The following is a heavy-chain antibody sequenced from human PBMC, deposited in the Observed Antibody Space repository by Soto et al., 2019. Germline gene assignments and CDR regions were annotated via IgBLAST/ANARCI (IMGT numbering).Heavy chain of an antibody. D-gene: IGHD5-18*01. CDR2: FNPTGGTA. J-gene: IGHJ6*02. Sequence: ASVKVSCKASGCTFTSYYIHWVRQAPGQGLEWMGIFNPTGGTASYAQKLQGRVTMTRDTSTGTAYMELGSLRSEDTAVYYCARGGRIVDTGIGYYYYHAMDVWGQGTTVTVSS. V-gene: IGHV1-46*01. CDR3: ARGGRIVDTGIGYYYYHAMDV. CDR1: GCTFTSYY.